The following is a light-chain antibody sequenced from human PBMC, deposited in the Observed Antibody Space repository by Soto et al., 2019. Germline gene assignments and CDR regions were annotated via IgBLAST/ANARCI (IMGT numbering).Light chain of an antibody. CDR3: HQSYNIPQT. CDR2: AAP. Sequence: DIHLTQSPSSLSASVGDRVTITCRASQSIISYLHWYQHKPGRVPKLMVYAAPNLQSVVPSRFSGTGSGTDFTLTIASLQHEDFATCYCHQSYNIPQTFGQGTKVEIK. CDR1: QSIISY. V-gene: IGKV1-39*01. J-gene: IGKJ1*01.